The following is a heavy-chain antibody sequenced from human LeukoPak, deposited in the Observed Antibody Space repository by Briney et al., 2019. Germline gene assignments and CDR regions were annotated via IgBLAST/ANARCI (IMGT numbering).Heavy chain of an antibody. CDR1: GFAFSSYE. V-gene: IGHV3-48*03. Sequence: QPGGSLRLSCAASGFAFSSYEINWVRQAPGKGLEWVSYISSSGSTMYYADSVKGRFTISRDNAKNSLYLQMNSLRAEDTAVYYCARGGYYYDSSAYVSLDFWGQGTLVTVSS. J-gene: IGHJ4*02. D-gene: IGHD3-22*01. CDR3: ARGGYYYDSSAYVSLDF. CDR2: ISSSGSTM.